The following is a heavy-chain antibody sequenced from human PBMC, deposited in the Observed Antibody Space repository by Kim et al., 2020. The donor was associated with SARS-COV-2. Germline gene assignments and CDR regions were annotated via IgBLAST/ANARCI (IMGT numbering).Heavy chain of an antibody. V-gene: IGHV3-23*01. Sequence: GKTNYADSVMGRFTVSRDNSKNTLYLQMNSLKAEDTAVYYCAKGQGDYWGQGTPVTVSS. CDR3: AKGQGDY. CDR2: GKT. J-gene: IGHJ4*02.